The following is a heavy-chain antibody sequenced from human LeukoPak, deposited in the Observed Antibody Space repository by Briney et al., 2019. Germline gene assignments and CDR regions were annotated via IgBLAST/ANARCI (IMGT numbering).Heavy chain of an antibody. CDR1: GYSFTSYW. V-gene: IGHV5-51*01. Sequence: NTGESLKSSCKGSGYSFTSYWIGWVRQMPGKGLEWMGIIYPGGSDTRYSPPFQGQVTISADKSISAAYLQWSSLKASDTAMYYCARHQDRDFDYWGQGTLVTVSS. CDR3: ARHQDRDFDY. CDR2: IYPGGSDT. J-gene: IGHJ4*02.